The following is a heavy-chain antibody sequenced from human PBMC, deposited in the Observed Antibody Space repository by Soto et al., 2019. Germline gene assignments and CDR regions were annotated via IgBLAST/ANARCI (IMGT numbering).Heavy chain of an antibody. D-gene: IGHD6-13*01. J-gene: IGHJ4*02. CDR3: ARGGTSWHPLDY. CDR2: INAGNGDT. CDR1: GYIFSVYV. Sequence: QVQLVQSGTEEKKPGASVKVSCKASGYIFSVYVIHWVRQAPGQSFEWMGWINAGNGDTKYSQKFQDRVTITRDTSARTAYMELSSLRSEDTAVYYCARGGTSWHPLDYWGQGTQVTVSS. V-gene: IGHV1-3*05.